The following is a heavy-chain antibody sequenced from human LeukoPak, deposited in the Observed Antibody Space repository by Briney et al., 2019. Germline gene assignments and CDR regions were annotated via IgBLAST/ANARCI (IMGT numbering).Heavy chain of an antibody. D-gene: IGHD4-17*01. J-gene: IGHJ4*02. CDR1: GFTFSSYG. CDR3: AKGPWGMTTVTIYYFDY. CDR2: ISGSGGST. V-gene: IGHV3-23*01. Sequence: PGGSLRLSCAASGFTFSSYGMSWVRQAPGKGLEWVSAISGSGGSTYYADSVKGRFTISRDNSKNTLYLQMNSLRAADTAVYYCAKGPWGMTTVTIYYFDYWGQGTLVTVSS.